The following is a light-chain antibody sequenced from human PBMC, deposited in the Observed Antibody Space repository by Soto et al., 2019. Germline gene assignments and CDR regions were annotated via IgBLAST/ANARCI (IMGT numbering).Light chain of an antibody. CDR1: QSVSSN. CDR3: PQYHTYPLT. CDR2: GAS. Sequence: EIVMTQSPATLSVSPGERATLSCRASQSVSSNVAWYQQKPGQAPWLLFSGASTRATGIPATFSSSRSGTEFTLTLSSLHPDDFATYYCPQYHTYPLTSGGGTK. V-gene: IGKV3-15*01. J-gene: IGKJ4*01.